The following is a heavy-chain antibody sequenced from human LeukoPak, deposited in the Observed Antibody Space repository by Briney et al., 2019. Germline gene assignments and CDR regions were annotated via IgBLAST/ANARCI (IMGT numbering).Heavy chain of an antibody. Sequence: PGGSLRLSCAASGFTFSSYSMNWVRQAPGKGLEWVSSISSSSSYIYYADSVKGRFTISRDNAKNSLYLQMNSLRAEDTAVYYCARASECTMIVVRRYYFDYWGQGTLVTVSS. V-gene: IGHV3-21*01. CDR1: GFTFSSYS. J-gene: IGHJ4*02. CDR2: ISSSSSYI. D-gene: IGHD3-22*01. CDR3: ARASECTMIVVRRYYFDY.